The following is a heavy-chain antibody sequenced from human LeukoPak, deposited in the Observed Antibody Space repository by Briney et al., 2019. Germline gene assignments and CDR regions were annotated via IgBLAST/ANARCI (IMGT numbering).Heavy chain of an antibody. CDR3: TRGHWGLQS. CDR1: GATVTDYY. Sequence: PSETLSLTCTVSGATVTDYYWSWIRQSPGKGLEWISYIHHSGNSDYNPSLRSRVTTSLDTSKNQFSLNLISVTAADTAVYYCTRGHWGLQSWSQGTLVTVSS. V-gene: IGHV4-59*02. D-gene: IGHD7-27*01. CDR2: IHHSGNS. J-gene: IGHJ5*02.